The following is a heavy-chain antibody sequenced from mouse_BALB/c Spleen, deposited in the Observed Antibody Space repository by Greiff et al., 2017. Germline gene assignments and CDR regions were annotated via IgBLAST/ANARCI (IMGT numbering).Heavy chain of an antibody. V-gene: IGHV1-55*01. Sequence: QVQLQQPGAELVKPGTSVKLSCKASGYNFTSYWINWVKLRPGQGLEWIGDIYPRSGSTNYNEKFKSKATLTVDTSSSTAYMQLSSLASEDSALYYCARGLLGAMDYWGQGTSVTVSS. CDR3: ARGLLGAMDY. D-gene: IGHD2-3*01. J-gene: IGHJ4*01. CDR2: IYPRSGST. CDR1: GYNFTSYW.